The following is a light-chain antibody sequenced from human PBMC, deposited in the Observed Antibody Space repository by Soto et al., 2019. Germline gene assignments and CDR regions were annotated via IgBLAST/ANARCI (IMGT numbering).Light chain of an antibody. J-gene: IGLJ2*01. CDR3: SSYTTNNAHV. CDR1: SNDVGAFDY. CDR2: EVF. Sequence: QSALTQPASVSASHGQSISVSCTGTSNDVGAFDYVSWYQQHPGKAPKLIIFEVFNRPSGVSTRFSGSKSGSRASLTISGLQAEDEAEYFCSSYTTNNAHVFGGGTKVTVL. V-gene: IGLV2-14*01.